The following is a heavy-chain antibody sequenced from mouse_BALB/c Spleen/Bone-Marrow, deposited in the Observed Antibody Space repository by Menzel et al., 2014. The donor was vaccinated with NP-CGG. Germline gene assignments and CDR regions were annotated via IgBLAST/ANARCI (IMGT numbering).Heavy chain of an antibody. CDR2: ISDGGSYT. CDR3: ARVVTTATLYWYFDV. J-gene: IGHJ1*01. Sequence: DVHPVESGGGLVKPGGSLKLSCAASGFTFSDYYMYWVRQTPEKRLEWVATISDGGSYTYYPDSVKGRFTISRDNAKNNLYLQMSSLKSEDTAMYYCARVVTTATLYWYFDVWGAGTTVTVSS. CDR1: GFTFSDYY. D-gene: IGHD1-2*01. V-gene: IGHV5-4*02.